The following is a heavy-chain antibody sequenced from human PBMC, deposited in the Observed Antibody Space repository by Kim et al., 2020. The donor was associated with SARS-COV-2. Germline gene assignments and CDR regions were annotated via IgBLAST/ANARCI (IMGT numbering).Heavy chain of an antibody. Sequence: IYYADAVKGRFTISRDNAKNSLYLQMNSLRAEDTAVYYCARAYSSSPVDYWGQGTLVTVSS. J-gene: IGHJ4*02. CDR3: ARAYSSSPVDY. V-gene: IGHV3-48*03. D-gene: IGHD6-6*01. CDR2: I.